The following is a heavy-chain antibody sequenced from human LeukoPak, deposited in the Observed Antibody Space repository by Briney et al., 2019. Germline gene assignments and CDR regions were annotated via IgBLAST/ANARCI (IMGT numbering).Heavy chain of an antibody. J-gene: IGHJ4*02. Sequence: ASGTLSLTCADSGDSISSSNWWTWVRQPPGKGLEWIGEIYPSGSTNYNPSLKSRVTISVDKSKNQFSLKLSSVTAADTAVYYCARNGGNSDVDYWGQGTLVTVYS. CDR2: IYPSGST. CDR3: ARNGGNSDVDY. CDR1: GDSISSSNW. V-gene: IGHV4-4*02. D-gene: IGHD4-23*01.